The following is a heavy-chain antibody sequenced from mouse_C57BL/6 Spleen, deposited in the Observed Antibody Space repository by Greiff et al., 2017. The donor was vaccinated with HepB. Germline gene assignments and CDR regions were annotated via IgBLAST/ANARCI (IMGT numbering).Heavy chain of an antibody. CDR2: IDPENGDT. CDR1: GFNIKDDY. D-gene: IGHD1-1*01. V-gene: IGHV14-4*01. Sequence: EVQLQQSGAELVRPGASVKLSCTASGFNIKDDYMHWVKQRPEQGLEWIGWIDPENGDTEYASKFQGKATITADPSSNTAYLQLSSLTSEDTAVYYCTTSTTPPFAYWGQGTLVTVSA. J-gene: IGHJ3*01. CDR3: TTSTTPPFAY.